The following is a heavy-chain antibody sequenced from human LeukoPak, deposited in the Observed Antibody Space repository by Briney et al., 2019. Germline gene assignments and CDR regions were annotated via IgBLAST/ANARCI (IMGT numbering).Heavy chain of an antibody. J-gene: IGHJ4*02. V-gene: IGHV3-66*02. D-gene: IGHD3-22*01. CDR3: ARDRAWNYFDY. Sequence: GGSLRLSCAASGFTGSSSYMSWVRQAPGKGLEWVSVIYSGGSTYYADSVKGRFTISRDNSKNTLYLQMDSLRAEDTAVYYCARDRAWNYFDYWGQGTLVTVSS. CDR1: GFTGSSSY. CDR2: IYSGGST.